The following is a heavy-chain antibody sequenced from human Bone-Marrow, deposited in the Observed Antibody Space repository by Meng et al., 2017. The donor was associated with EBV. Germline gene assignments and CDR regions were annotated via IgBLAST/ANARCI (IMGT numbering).Heavy chain of an antibody. J-gene: IGHJ4*02. CDR3: TRWSYGGTAY. V-gene: IGHV3-15*01. D-gene: IGHD4-23*01. CDR2: IKSKTDGGTT. CDR1: GFTFSNAW. Sequence: GELAVSGGGLVKAGGCLSVSCEASGFTFSNAWSSWVRQATGKGLGWVGRIKSKTDGGTTDYAEPVKGRFTISRDDSKNTLYLQMHSLKTEDTAVYYCTRWSYGGTAYWGQGTLVTVSS.